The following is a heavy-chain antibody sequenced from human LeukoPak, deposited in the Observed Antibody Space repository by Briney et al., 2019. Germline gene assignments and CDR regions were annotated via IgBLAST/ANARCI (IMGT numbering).Heavy chain of an antibody. J-gene: IGHJ4*02. V-gene: IGHV3-74*01. CDR1: GFSFSDTW. CDR3: ARDWFHAIDY. CDR2: IRNDGSDT. D-gene: IGHD2/OR15-2a*01. Sequence: GGSLRLSCAASGFSFSDTWMHWVRHAPGKGLVWVSRIRNDGSDTRYAESVKGRFTISRDNAKNTLYLQMNSLRAEDTAVYYCARDWFHAIDYWGQGILVTVSS.